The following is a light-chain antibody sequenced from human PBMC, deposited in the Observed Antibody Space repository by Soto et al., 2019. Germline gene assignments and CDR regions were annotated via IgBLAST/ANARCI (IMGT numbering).Light chain of an antibody. Sequence: EIVMTQSPATRSVSPGDKATISCRASQSVSSTLAWYQQKPGQAPRLLIHGASTRATGFPARFSGSGSGTEFTLTISSLQSEDFAVYYCQQYNNWPPITFGQGTRLE. J-gene: IGKJ5*01. V-gene: IGKV3-15*01. CDR2: GAS. CDR1: QSVSST. CDR3: QQYNNWPPIT.